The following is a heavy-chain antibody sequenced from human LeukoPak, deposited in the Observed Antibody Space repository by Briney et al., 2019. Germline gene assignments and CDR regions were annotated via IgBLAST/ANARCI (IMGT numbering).Heavy chain of an antibody. D-gene: IGHD6-19*01. J-gene: IGHJ5*02. CDR3: ARVGSSGWLRTNWFDP. CDR2: INHSGST. V-gene: IGHV4-34*01. CDR1: GGSFSGYY. Sequence: PSETLSLTCAVYGGSFSGYYWSWIRQPPGKGLEWSGEINHSGSTNYNPSLKSRVTISVDTSKNQFSLKLSSVTAADTAVYYCARVGSSGWLRTNWFDPWGQGTLVTVSS.